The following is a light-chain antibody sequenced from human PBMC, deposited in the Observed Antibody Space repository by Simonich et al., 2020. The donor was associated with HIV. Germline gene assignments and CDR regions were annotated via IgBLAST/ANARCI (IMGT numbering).Light chain of an antibody. CDR1: QRVSSK. CDR3: QQYNNWPPPIT. J-gene: IGKJ5*01. V-gene: IGKV3-15*01. CDR2: GAS. Sequence: EIVMTQSPATLSVSPGERAPLSCRASQRVSSKLAWYQQKPVQAPRLLISGASTRATGIPARFSGSGSGTEFTLTISSLQSEDFAVYYCQQYNNWPPPITFGQGTRLEIK.